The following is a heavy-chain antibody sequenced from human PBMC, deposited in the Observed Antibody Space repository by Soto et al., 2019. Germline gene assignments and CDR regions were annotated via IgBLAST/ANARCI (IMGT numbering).Heavy chain of an antibody. CDR2: ISSSSSYI. Sequence: GGSLRLSCAASGFTFSSYSMNWVRQAPGKGLEWVSSISSSSSYIYYADSVKGRFTISRDNAKNSLYLQMNSLRAEDTAVYYCARDVVTIFGVVIDYYYYGMDVWGQGTTVTVSS. V-gene: IGHV3-21*01. CDR1: GFTFSSYS. CDR3: ARDVVTIFGVVIDYYYYGMDV. D-gene: IGHD3-3*01. J-gene: IGHJ6*02.